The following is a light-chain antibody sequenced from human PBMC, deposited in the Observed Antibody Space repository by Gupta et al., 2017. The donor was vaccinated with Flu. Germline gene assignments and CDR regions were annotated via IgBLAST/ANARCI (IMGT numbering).Light chain of an antibody. CDR2: AAS. Sequence: DVQLTQSPSFLSASVGDRVTITCRASQGISSDLAWYQRKPGKAPNLLIYAASTLQSGVPSRFRGSGSATEFTLTISSLQPEDFATYYCQQLNRFPFTFGQGTRLEIK. V-gene: IGKV1-9*01. CDR1: QGISSD. J-gene: IGKJ5*01. CDR3: QQLNRFPFT.